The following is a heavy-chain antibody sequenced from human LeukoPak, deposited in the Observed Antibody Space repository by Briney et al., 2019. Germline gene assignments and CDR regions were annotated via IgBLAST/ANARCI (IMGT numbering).Heavy chain of an antibody. V-gene: IGHV3-21*01. CDR2: ISSSSSYI. Sequence: GESLRLSCAASGFTFSSYSMSWVRQAPGKGLEWVSSISSSSSYIYYADSVKGRFTISRDNAKNSLYLQMNSLRAEDTAVYYCARDLDHYGSGSYLDYWGQGTLVTVSS. J-gene: IGHJ4*02. D-gene: IGHD3-10*01. CDR1: GFTFSSYS. CDR3: ARDLDHYGSGSYLDY.